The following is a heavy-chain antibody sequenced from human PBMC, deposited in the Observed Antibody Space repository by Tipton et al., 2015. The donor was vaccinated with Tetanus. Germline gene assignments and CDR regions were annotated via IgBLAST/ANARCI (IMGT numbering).Heavy chain of an antibody. J-gene: IGHJ4*02. CDR3: ARLREVVSRSGWALDY. V-gene: IGHV4-39*02. D-gene: IGHD5/OR15-5a*01. Sequence: TLSLTCTVSGGSMSSSDYYWDWIRQPPGKGLEWIGSISSSGRTYYNPSLKSRVTMSVETSKKHFSLWLGSVTAADTAVYYCARLREVVSRSGWALDYWGQGALVTVSS. CDR2: ISSSGRT. CDR1: GGSMSSSDYY.